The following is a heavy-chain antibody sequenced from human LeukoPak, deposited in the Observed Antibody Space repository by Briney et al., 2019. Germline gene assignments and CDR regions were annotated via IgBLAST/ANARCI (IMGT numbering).Heavy chain of an antibody. J-gene: IGHJ5*02. CDR3: AKGWRLSDP. D-gene: IGHD1-1*01. CDR2: ISYDGSNK. CDR1: GFIFSNYG. V-gene: IGHV3-30*18. Sequence: PGGSLRLSCAASGFIFSNYGMHWVRQVPGKGLDWVAVISYDGSNKYYADSVKGRFTISRDNSMNTLYLQMNSLRPEDTAVYYCAKGWRLSDPWGQGTLVTVSS.